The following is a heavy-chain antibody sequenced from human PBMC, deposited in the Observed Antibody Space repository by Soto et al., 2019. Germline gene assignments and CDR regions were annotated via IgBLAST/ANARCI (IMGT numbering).Heavy chain of an antibody. D-gene: IGHD4-17*01. CDR3: ARDWGSDYGGLLDS. V-gene: IGHV3-23*01. Sequence: GGSLRLSCAASGFTFSSYAMTWVRQAPGKGLEWVSGISGSGDSTYYADSVKGRFTISRDDFKNRLFLQMDSLRAEDTALYYCARDWGSDYGGLLDSWGQGTLVTV. CDR1: GFTFSSYA. J-gene: IGHJ4*02. CDR2: ISGSGDST.